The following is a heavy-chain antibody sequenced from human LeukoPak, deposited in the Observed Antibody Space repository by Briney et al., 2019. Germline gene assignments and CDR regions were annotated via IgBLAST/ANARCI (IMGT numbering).Heavy chain of an antibody. CDR3: ARGDGVYIY. J-gene: IGHJ4*02. CDR2: LYYGGTT. CDR1: GFTVSSNY. V-gene: IGHV3-53*01. D-gene: IGHD4-17*01. Sequence: GGSLRLSCVASGFTVSSNYMTWVRQAPEKGLEWVSGLYYGGTTYYADSVKGRFTFSRDNTKNTVFPQMNSLRADDTAVYYYARGDGVYIYWGQGTLVTVSS.